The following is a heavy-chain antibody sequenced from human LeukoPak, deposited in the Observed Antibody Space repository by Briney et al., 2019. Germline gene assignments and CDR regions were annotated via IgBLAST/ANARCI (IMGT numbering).Heavy chain of an antibody. CDR1: GFTFSGYC. J-gene: IGHJ5*02. CDR3: ARDPRNKGFDP. Sequence: TGGSVRLSCAASGFTFSGYCVHGARQAPGRGLVWVACIKGDGRDTGYADSVKGRFTISRDNAKNMLYLQMTSLRVEDTAVYYCARDPRNKGFDPWGQGNLVTVSS. D-gene: IGHD1/OR15-1a*01. V-gene: IGHV3-74*01. CDR2: IKGDGRDT.